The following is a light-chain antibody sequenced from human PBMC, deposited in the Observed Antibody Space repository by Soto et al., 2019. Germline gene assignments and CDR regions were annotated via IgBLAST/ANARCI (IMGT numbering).Light chain of an antibody. J-gene: IGLJ2*01. V-gene: IGLV2-11*01. CDR3: CSYAGSYLVV. Sequence: QSVLTQPRSVSGSPGQSVTISCTGTSSDVGGYNYVSWYQQHPGKAPKLMIYDVSKRPSGVPDRFSGSKSGNTASLTISGLQAEDKADYYCCSYAGSYLVVFGGGTKVTVL. CDR2: DVS. CDR1: SSDVGGYNY.